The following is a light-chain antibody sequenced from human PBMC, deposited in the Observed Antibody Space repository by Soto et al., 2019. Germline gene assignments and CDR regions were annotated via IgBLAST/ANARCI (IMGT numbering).Light chain of an antibody. CDR3: QQSYINTLT. Sequence: DNQMTQSPSSLSASAGDRVTITCRASQSISSYVNWYQHKPGNAPKLLIYSASTLHSGVPSRFTGSGSGTHFTLTISSLQPEDFATYYCQQSYINTLTFGGGTKVEV. CDR2: SAS. J-gene: IGKJ4*01. CDR1: QSISSY. V-gene: IGKV1-39*01.